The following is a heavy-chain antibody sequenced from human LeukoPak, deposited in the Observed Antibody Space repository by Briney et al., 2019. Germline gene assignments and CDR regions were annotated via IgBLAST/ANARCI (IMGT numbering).Heavy chain of an antibody. CDR3: TTDPEYSSSSVWFDP. J-gene: IGHJ5*02. D-gene: IGHD6-6*01. CDR1: GFTLSNAW. Sequence: PGGSLRLSRAASGFTLSNAWMSWVRQAPRKGLEWVGRIKSKTDGGTTDYAAPVKGRFTISRGDSKNTLYLQMNSLKPEDTAVYYCTTDPEYSSSSVWFDPWGQGTLVTVSS. V-gene: IGHV3-15*01. CDR2: IKSKTDGGTT.